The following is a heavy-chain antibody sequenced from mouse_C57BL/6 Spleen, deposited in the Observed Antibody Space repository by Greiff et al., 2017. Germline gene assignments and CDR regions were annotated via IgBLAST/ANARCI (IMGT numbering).Heavy chain of an antibody. D-gene: IGHD2-2*01. J-gene: IGHJ3*01. CDR3: AGTMVTPFAY. CDR1: GYTFTSYG. Sequence: VQRVESGAELARPGASVKLSCKASGYTFTSYGISWVKQRTGQGLEWIGEIYPRSGNTYYNEKFKGKATLTADKSSSTAYMELRSLTSEDSAVYFCAGTMVTPFAYWGQGTLVTVSA. V-gene: IGHV1-81*01. CDR2: IYPRSGNT.